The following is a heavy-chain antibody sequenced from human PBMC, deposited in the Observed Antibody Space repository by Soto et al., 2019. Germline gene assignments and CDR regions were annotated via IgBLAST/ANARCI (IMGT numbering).Heavy chain of an antibody. J-gene: IGHJ4*02. Sequence: GGSLRLSCAASGFTFSSYAMHWVRQAPGKGLEWVAVISYDGSNKYYADSVKGRFTISRDNSKNTLYLQMNSLRAEDTAVYYCARDRRRYSSSWYFDYWGQGTLVTVSS. V-gene: IGHV3-30-3*01. CDR3: ARDRRRYSSSWYFDY. CDR1: GFTFSSYA. CDR2: ISYDGSNK. D-gene: IGHD6-13*01.